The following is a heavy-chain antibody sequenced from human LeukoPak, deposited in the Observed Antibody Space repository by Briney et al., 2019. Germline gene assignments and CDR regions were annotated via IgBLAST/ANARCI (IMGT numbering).Heavy chain of an antibody. V-gene: IGHV4-4*07. CDR3: ASRPGIAVAGPNFDY. CDR2: IYTSGST. CDR1: GGSISSYY. Sequence: SETLSLTCTVSGGSISSYYWSWIRQPAGRGLEWIGRIYTSGSTNYNPSLKSRVTISVDTSKNQFSLKLSSVTAADTAVYYCASRPGIAVAGPNFDYWGQGTLVTVSS. D-gene: IGHD6-19*01. J-gene: IGHJ4*02.